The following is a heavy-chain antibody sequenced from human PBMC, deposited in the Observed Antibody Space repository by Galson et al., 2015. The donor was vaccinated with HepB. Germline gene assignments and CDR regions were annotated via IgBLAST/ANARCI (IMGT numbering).Heavy chain of an antibody. J-gene: IGHJ4*02. CDR2: IIPIFGTA. D-gene: IGHD3-9*01. Sequence: SVKVSCKASGGTFSSYAISWVRQAPGQGLEWMGGIIPIFGTANYAQKFQGRVTITADESTSTAYMELSSLRSEDTAVYYCARGRYFDWLLYPYFDYWGQGTLVTVSS. CDR3: ARGRYFDWLLYPYFDY. CDR1: GGTFSSYA. V-gene: IGHV1-69*13.